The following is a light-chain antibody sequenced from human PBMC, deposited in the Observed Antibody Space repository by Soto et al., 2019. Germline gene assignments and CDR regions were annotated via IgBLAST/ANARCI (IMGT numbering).Light chain of an antibody. CDR2: KAS. Sequence: DIQMTQSPSTLSASVGDRVTITCRASQSISSWLAWDQQKPGQAPKLLIYKASTLQSGVPSRFSGSGSGTEFTLAISSLQPDDSATYYCQQYNDNWTFGQGTKVDIK. CDR1: QSISSW. J-gene: IGKJ1*01. V-gene: IGKV1-5*03. CDR3: QQYNDNWT.